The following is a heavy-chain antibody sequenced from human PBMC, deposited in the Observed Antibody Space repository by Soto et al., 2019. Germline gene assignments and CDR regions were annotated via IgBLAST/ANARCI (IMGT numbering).Heavy chain of an antibody. CDR2: INHSGST. CDR3: AGAGALVVVSALPHWFAP. V-gene: IGHV4-34*01. CDR1: GGSFSGYY. J-gene: IGHJ5*02. D-gene: IGHD2-21*01. Sequence: QVQLQQWGAGLLKPSETLSLTCAVYGGSFSGYYWSWIRQPPGKGLEWIGEINHSGSTNYNPSLKIRATTSVDTAKTQFSLKRSAVTAADTVVYYWAGAGALVVVSALPHWFAPGGQGTLVTVSS.